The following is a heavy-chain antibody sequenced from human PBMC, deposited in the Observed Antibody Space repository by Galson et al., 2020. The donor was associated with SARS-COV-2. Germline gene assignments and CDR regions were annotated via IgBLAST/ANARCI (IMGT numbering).Heavy chain of an antibody. CDR3: AKDIVATITWGDVEY. CDR2: ISYDGSNK. D-gene: IGHD5-12*01. J-gene: IGHJ4*02. CDR1: GFTFSSYG. Sequence: GGSLRLSCAASGFTFSSYGMHWVRQAPGKGLEWVAVISYDGSNKYYADSVKGRFTISRDNSKNTLYLQMNSLRAEDTAVYYCAKDIVATITWGDVEYWCQGTLVTV. V-gene: IGHV3-30*18.